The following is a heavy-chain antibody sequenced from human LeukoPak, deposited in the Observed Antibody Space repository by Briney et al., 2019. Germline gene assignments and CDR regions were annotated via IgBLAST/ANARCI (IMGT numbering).Heavy chain of an antibody. Sequence: SETLSLTCTVSGGSISSGDSHWSWLRQPPGKGLERIGYIFYSGNIYYNPSLKSRLTISLDMSKNQFSLKLSSVTAADTAVYYCARAPGVAEVGRLDLWGRGTLVTVSS. V-gene: IGHV4-30-4*01. CDR3: ARAPGVAEVGRLDL. D-gene: IGHD7-27*01. J-gene: IGHJ2*01. CDR1: GGSISSGDSH. CDR2: IFYSGNI.